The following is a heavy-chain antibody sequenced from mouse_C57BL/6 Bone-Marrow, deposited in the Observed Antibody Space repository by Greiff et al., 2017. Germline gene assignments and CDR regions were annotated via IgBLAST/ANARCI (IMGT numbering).Heavy chain of an antibody. CDR1: GYTFTSYW. Sequence: QVQLQQPGAELVKPGDSVKVSCKASGYTFTSYWMHWVKQRPGQGLEWIGRIHPSDSDTNYNQKFKGKATLTVDKSSSTAYMQLSSLTSDDAAVYYCAILTTVVDSWFAYLGQGTLVTVSA. CDR3: AILTTVVDSWFAY. CDR2: IHPSDSDT. V-gene: IGHV1-74*01. D-gene: IGHD1-1*01. J-gene: IGHJ3*01.